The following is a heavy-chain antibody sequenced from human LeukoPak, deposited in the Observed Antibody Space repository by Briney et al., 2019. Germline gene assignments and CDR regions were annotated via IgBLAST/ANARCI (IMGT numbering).Heavy chain of an antibody. CDR2: MSVSGT. J-gene: IGHJ6*03. CDR1: GFRFGGYS. Sequence: GGSLRLACTASGFRFGGYSIHWVRGAPGKGLEWLSDMSVSGTIHADSVMGRVTVSRDNAKNSLYLQMNSLRAEATAVYYCARIRGSTLPISYMDVWGKGTTVTASS. CDR3: ARIRGSTLPISYMDV. V-gene: IGHV3-48*04. D-gene: IGHD6-13*01.